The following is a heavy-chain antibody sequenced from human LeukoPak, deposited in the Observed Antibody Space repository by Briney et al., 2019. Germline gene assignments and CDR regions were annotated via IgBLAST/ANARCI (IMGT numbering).Heavy chain of an antibody. V-gene: IGHV3-23*01. CDR2: INVSGDTK. D-gene: IGHD6-19*01. Sequence: GGSLRLSCAVSGFTITDYGMSWVRQAPGKGLEWVSAINVSGDTKYYADSVKGRFIISRDNSRNTLYLQINSLRAEDTALYYCAQGYSSGWYPYWGQGTLVTVSS. CDR3: AQGYSSGWYPY. J-gene: IGHJ4*02. CDR1: GFTITDYG.